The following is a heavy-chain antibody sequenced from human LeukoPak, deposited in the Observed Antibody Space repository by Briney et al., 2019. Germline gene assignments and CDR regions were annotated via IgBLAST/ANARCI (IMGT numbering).Heavy chain of an antibody. CDR3: ARVIGGYLDWSDP. V-gene: IGHV4-39*01. CDR2: IYYSGST. Sequence: SETLSLTCTVSGGSISSSSYYWGWIRQPPGKGLEWIGSIYYSGSTYYNPSLKSRATISVDTSKNQFSLKLSSVTAADTAVYYCARVIGGYLDWSDPWGQGTLVTVSS. CDR1: GGSISSSSYY. J-gene: IGHJ5*02. D-gene: IGHD3-22*01.